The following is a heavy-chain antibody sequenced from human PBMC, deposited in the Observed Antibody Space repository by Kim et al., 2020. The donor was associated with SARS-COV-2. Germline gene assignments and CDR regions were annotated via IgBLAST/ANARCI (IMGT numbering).Heavy chain of an antibody. Sequence: GGSLRLSCAASGFTFSDHYMDWVRQAPGKGLEWVGRTRNKANSYTTEYAASVKGRFTISRDDSKNSLYLQMNSLKTDDTAVYYCARTIAVAAHYYFDSWGQGTLVTVSS. CDR2: TRNKANSYTT. CDR3: ARTIAVAAHYYFDS. CDR1: GFTFSDHY. J-gene: IGHJ4*02. D-gene: IGHD6-19*01. V-gene: IGHV3-72*01.